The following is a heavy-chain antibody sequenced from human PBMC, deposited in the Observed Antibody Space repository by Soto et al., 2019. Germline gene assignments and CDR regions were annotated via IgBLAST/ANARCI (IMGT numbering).Heavy chain of an antibody. D-gene: IGHD4-17*01. CDR3: ARGGGDYAIDY. CDR1: GFTFSSYA. V-gene: IGHV3-23*01. Sequence: EVQLLESGGGLVQPGGSLRLSCAASGFTFSSYAMSWVRQAPGKGLEWVSAISGRGGSTYYADSVKGRFTISRDNAKNTLYLQMNSLRAEDTAVDYWARGGGDYAIDYWGQGTLVTVSS. CDR2: ISGRGGST. J-gene: IGHJ4*02.